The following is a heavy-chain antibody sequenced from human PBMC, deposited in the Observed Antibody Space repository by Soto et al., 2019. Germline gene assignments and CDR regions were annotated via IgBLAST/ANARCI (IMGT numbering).Heavy chain of an antibody. CDR3: ARDHYDSSGYQAYYYGMDV. D-gene: IGHD3-22*01. Sequence: SVKVSCKASGGTFSSYAISWVRQAPGQGLEWMGGIIPIFGTANYAQRFQGRVTITADESTSTAYMELSSLRSEDTAVYYCARDHYDSSGYQAYYYGMDVWGQGTTVTVSS. J-gene: IGHJ6*02. CDR2: IIPIFGTA. V-gene: IGHV1-69*13. CDR1: GGTFSSYA.